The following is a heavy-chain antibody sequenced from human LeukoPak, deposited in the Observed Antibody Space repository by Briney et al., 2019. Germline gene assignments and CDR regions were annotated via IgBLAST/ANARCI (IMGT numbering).Heavy chain of an antibody. J-gene: IGHJ2*01. CDR3: ARGFTGFDL. V-gene: IGHV3-7*03. Sequence: GGSLRLSCAASGFTFSSYWMNWARQAPGKGLEWVASINHNGNVNYYVDSAKGRFTISRDNAKKSLYLQMNSLRAEDTALYHCARGFTGFDLWGHGTLVTVSS. CDR1: GFTFSSYW. D-gene: IGHD3-9*01. CDR2: INHNGNVN.